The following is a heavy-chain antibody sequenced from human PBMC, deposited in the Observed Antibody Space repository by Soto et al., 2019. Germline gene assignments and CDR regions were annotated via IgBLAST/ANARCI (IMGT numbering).Heavy chain of an antibody. CDR1: GYTFTSYY. J-gene: IGHJ6*02. CDR3: ARADRNRPPGMDD. V-gene: IGHV1-46*01. Sequence: ASVKFSCKASGYTFTSYYMHWVRQAPGQGLEWMGIINPSGGSTSYAQKFQGRVTMTRDTSTSTVYMELSSLRSEDTAVDYCARADRNRPPGMDDWGQGTTVTVSS. CDR2: INPSGGST.